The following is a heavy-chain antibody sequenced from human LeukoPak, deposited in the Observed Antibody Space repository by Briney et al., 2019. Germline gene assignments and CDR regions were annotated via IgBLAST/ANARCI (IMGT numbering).Heavy chain of an antibody. Sequence: SSETLSLACAVYGGSFSGYYWSWIRQPPGKGLEWIGEINHSGSTNYNPSLKSRVTISVDTSKSQFSLKLSSVTAADTAVYYCARGPNSSGWYPSPYKNWGQGTTVTVSS. CDR3: ARGPNSSGWYPSPYKN. J-gene: IGHJ6*02. D-gene: IGHD6-19*01. V-gene: IGHV4-34*01. CDR2: INHSGST. CDR1: GGSFSGYY.